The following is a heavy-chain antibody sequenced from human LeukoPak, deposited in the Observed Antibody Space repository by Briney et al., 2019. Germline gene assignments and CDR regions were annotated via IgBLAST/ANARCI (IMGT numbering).Heavy chain of an antibody. J-gene: IGHJ5*02. D-gene: IGHD6-13*01. CDR3: ARDGLESWYGYNWFDP. Sequence: ASVKVSCKASGYTFTGYYMHWVRQAPGQGLEWMGRINPNSGGTNYAQKFQGRVTMTRDTSISTAYMELSSLRSEDTAVYYCARDGLESWYGYNWFDPWGQGTLVTVSS. CDR1: GYTFTGYY. CDR2: INPNSGGT. V-gene: IGHV1-2*06.